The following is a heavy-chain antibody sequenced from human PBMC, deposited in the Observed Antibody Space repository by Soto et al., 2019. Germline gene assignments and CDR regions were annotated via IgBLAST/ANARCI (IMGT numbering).Heavy chain of an antibody. Sequence: GGSLRLSCAASGFTFSNAWMSWVRQAPGKGPEWVGRIKSKTDGGTTDYAAPVKGRFTISRDDSKNTLYLQMNSLKTEDTAVYYCTTSVLYDILTGYDYWGQGTLVTVSS. D-gene: IGHD3-9*01. J-gene: IGHJ4*02. CDR3: TTSVLYDILTGYDY. CDR2: IKSKTDGGTT. V-gene: IGHV3-15*01. CDR1: GFTFSNAW.